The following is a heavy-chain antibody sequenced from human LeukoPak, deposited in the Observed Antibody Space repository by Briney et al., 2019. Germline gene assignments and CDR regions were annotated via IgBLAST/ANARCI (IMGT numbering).Heavy chain of an antibody. CDR3: ARFEDCSGGSCYSSSGY. Sequence: PSETLSLTCAVYGGSFRGYYWSWIRQPPGKGLEWIGEINHSGSTNYNPSLKSRVTISVDTSKNQFSLKLSSVTAADTAVYYCARFEDCSGGSCYSSSGYWGQGTLVTVSS. CDR2: INHSGST. V-gene: IGHV4-34*01. CDR1: GGSFRGYY. J-gene: IGHJ4*02. D-gene: IGHD2-15*01.